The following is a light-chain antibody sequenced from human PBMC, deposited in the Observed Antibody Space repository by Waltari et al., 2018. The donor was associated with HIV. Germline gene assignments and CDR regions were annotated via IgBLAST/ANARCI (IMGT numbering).Light chain of an antibody. CDR2: VDT. J-gene: IGLJ2*01. CDR3: QAWDSNTGV. V-gene: IGLV3-1*01. CDR1: TLGDKY. Sequence: SYELTQPPSVSVSPGQTASITCSGDTLGDKYAYWYQQTPGQSPVLVIYVDTKRPSGIPERFSGSNSGNTATLTISGTQAMDEADYYCQAWDSNTGVFGGGTKLTVL.